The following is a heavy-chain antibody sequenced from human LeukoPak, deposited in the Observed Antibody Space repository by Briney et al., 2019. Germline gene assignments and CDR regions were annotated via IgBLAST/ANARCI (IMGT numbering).Heavy chain of an antibody. J-gene: IGHJ4*02. D-gene: IGHD3-22*01. CDR2: ISYDGSNK. Sequence: PGGSLRLSCAASGFTFSSYGMHWVRQAPGKGLEWVAVISYDGSNKYYADSVKGRFTISRDNSKNTLYLQMNSLRAEDTAVYYCAKGQTANYYDSSECDYWGQGTLVTVSS. CDR1: GFTFSSYG. V-gene: IGHV3-30*18. CDR3: AKGQTANYYDSSECDY.